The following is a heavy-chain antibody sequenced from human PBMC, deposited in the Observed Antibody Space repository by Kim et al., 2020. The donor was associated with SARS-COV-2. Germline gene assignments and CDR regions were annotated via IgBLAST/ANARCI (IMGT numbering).Heavy chain of an antibody. D-gene: IGHD3-3*01. Sequence: GGSLRLSCAASGFTFGDYAMHWVRQAPGKGLEWVSGISWNSGSIGYADSVKGRFTISRDNAKNSLYLQMNSLRAEDTALYYCAKDSLEWLFSDFGRDYGMDVWGQGTTVTVSS. CDR3: AKDSLEWLFSDFGRDYGMDV. CDR2: ISWNSGSI. CDR1: GFTFGDYA. V-gene: IGHV3-9*01. J-gene: IGHJ6*02.